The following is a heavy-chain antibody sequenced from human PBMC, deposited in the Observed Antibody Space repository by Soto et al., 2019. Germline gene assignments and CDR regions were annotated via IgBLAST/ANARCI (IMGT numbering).Heavy chain of an antibody. CDR3: ASALAGASGY. Sequence: DVQLVESGGDLVQPGGSLRLSCAASGFTFSTHWMSWVRQAPGKGLEWVANVNQDGSEKYYVDSVRGRFTISRDNAKNSLCLQMNSLRVEDTAVYVCASALAGASGYWGLGTLVTVSS. CDR1: GFTFSTHW. V-gene: IGHV3-7*05. CDR2: VNQDGSEK. J-gene: IGHJ4*02. D-gene: IGHD3-10*01.